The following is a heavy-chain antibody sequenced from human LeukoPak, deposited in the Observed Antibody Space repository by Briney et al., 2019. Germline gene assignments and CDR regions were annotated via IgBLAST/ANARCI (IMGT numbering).Heavy chain of an antibody. D-gene: IGHD5-18*01. CDR2: IKGDGSRT. Sequence: GGSLRLSCAASGFTFSSYWMHWVRHTPGKGLVWVSRIKGDGSRTSYADSVKGRFTISRDKAKNTLYLQMNSLRAEDTAVYYCARDGYSFGHDFDYWGQGTLVTVSS. V-gene: IGHV3-74*01. CDR1: GFTFSSYW. J-gene: IGHJ4*02. CDR3: ARDGYSFGHDFDY.